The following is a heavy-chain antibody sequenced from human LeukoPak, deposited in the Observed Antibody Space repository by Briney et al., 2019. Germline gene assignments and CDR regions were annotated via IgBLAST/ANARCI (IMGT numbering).Heavy chain of an antibody. CDR2: ISYDGSNK. CDR3: ARVYAGVDTAMKAFDI. Sequence: GGSLRLSCAASGFTFSSYAMHWVRQAPGKGLEWVAVISYDGSNKYYADSVKGRFTISRDNSKNTLYLQMNSLRAEDTAVYYCARVYAGVDTAMKAFDIWGQGTMVTVSS. D-gene: IGHD5-18*01. J-gene: IGHJ3*02. V-gene: IGHV3-30-3*01. CDR1: GFTFSSYA.